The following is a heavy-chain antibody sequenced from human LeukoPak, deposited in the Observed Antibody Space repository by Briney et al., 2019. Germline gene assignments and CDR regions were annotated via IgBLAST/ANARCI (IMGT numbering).Heavy chain of an antibody. CDR1: GFTFSSYA. V-gene: IGHV3-23*01. CDR3: AKQESWSNFDS. J-gene: IGHJ4*02. CDR2: ISGSGGST. D-gene: IGHD2-15*01. Sequence: SGGSLRLSCAAPGFTFSSYAMSWVRQAPGKGLEWVSAISGSGGSTFSADSVKGRFTISRDNSKNTLYLQMNSLRAEDTAVYYCAKQESWSNFDSWGQGTLVTVSS.